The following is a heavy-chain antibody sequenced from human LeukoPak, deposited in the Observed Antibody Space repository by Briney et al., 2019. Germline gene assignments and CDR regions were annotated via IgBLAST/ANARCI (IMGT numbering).Heavy chain of an antibody. Sequence: SVKVSCKASGGTFSSYAISWVRQAPGQGLEWMGRIIPILGIANYAQKFQGRVTITADKSTSTAYMELNSLRAEDTAVYYCARDSWDNQDIVVVPVDVLVYWGQGTLVTVSS. CDR2: IIPILGIA. V-gene: IGHV1-69*04. CDR1: GGTFSSYA. D-gene: IGHD2-2*01. CDR3: ARDSWDNQDIVVVPVDVLVY. J-gene: IGHJ4*02.